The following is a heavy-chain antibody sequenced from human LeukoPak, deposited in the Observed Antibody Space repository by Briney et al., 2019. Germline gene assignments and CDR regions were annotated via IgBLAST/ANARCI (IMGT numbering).Heavy chain of an antibody. D-gene: IGHD3-22*01. CDR1: GGSISSYY. J-gene: IGHJ5*02. Sequence: PSETLSLTCTVSGGSISSYYWSWTRQPPGKGLEWIGYIYYSGSTNYNPSLKSRVTISVDTSKNQFSLKLSSVTAADTAVYYCARFCNYYDSSGYYYGFDPWGQGTLVTVSS. V-gene: IGHV4-59*01. CDR2: IYYSGST. CDR3: ARFCNYYDSSGYYYGFDP.